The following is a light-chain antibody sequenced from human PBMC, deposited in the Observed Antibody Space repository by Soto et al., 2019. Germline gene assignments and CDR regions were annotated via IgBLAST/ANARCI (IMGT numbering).Light chain of an antibody. CDR1: QTIDTR. J-gene: IGKJ1*01. CDR3: QHYDTYRAT. Sequence: DIHMTQSPSSLSSSVVDIVTIPCRATQTIDTRLALYQQKPGEAPKLLIYDASSLENGVPSRFSGSGSGTEFTLTISGLQPDDFATYYCQHYDTYRATFGLGTKVDIK. CDR2: DAS. V-gene: IGKV1-5*01.